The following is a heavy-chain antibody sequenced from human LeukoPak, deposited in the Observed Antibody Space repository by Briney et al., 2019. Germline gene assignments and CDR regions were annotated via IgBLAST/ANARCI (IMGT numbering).Heavy chain of an antibody. CDR2: IIPIFGTA. J-gene: IGHJ4*02. D-gene: IGHD3/OR15-3a*01. CDR3: AREFLDRQYFDY. Sequence: SVKVSCKASGGTFSNYAFSWVRQAPGQGLEWMGGIIPIFGTANYAQKFQGRVTITADKSTSTAYMELSSLRSEDTAEYYCAREFLDRQYFDYWGQGTLVTVAS. CDR1: GGTFSNYA. V-gene: IGHV1-69*06.